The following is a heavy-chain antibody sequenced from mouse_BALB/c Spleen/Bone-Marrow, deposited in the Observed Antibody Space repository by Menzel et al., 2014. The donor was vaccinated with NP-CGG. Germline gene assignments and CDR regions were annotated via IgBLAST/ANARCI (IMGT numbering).Heavy chain of an antibody. CDR1: GYTFTSYW. J-gene: IGHJ2*02. CDR3: ARLDGNYRNYFDY. Sequence: QVQLKQSGAELVRPGASVKLSCKASGYTFTSYWMNWVKQRPEQGPEWIGRIDPYDSETHYNQKFKDKAILTVDKSSSTAYMVFSSLTSEDSAVYYCARLDGNYRNYFDYWGQGTSLTVSS. V-gene: IGHV1-52*01. CDR2: IDPYDSET. D-gene: IGHD2-1*01.